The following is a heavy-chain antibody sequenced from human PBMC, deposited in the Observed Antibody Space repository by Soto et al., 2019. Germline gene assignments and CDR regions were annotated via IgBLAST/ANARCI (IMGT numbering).Heavy chain of an antibody. Sequence: QIQLVQSGTEVREPGASVKVSCQASGYTFTSYGIIWVRQAPGQGLELMGWIRGYNNNKNYAQEYQARVTMTTDTSTRTAYMELRSLRSDDTAVYYCARVGAIAPAEGYYWGQGTLVTVSS. CDR1: GYTFTSYG. CDR2: IRGYNNNK. J-gene: IGHJ4*02. D-gene: IGHD6-13*01. V-gene: IGHV1-18*01. CDR3: ARVGAIAPAEGYY.